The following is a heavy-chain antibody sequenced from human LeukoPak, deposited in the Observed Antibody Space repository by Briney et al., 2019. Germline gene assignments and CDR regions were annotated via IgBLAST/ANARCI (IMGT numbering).Heavy chain of an antibody. Sequence: GGSLRLSCAASGFTFSSYEMNWVRQAPGKGLEWVSVIYSGGSTYYADSVKGRFTISRDNSKNTLYLQMNSLRAEDTAVYYCAKGSGSYSADYWGQGTLVTVSS. CDR2: IYSGGST. V-gene: IGHV3-66*01. CDR1: GFTFSSYE. J-gene: IGHJ4*02. CDR3: AKGSGSYSADY. D-gene: IGHD3-10*01.